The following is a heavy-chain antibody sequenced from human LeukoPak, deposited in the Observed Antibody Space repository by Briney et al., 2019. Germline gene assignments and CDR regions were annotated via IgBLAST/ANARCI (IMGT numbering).Heavy chain of an antibody. D-gene: IGHD6-13*01. CDR3: AREAAAIHENWFDP. Sequence: SKTLSLTCAVYGGSFSGYYWSWIRQPPGKGLEWIGEINHSGSTNYNPSLKSRVTISVDTSKNQFSLKLSSVTAADTAVYYCAREAAAIHENWFDPWGQGTLVTVSS. V-gene: IGHV4-34*01. CDR1: GGSFSGYY. J-gene: IGHJ5*02. CDR2: INHSGST.